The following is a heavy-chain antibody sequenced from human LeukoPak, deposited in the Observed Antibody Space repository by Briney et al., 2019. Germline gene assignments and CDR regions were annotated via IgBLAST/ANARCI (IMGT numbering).Heavy chain of an antibody. J-gene: IGHJ4*02. CDR2: IKQDGSEK. Sequence: PGGSLRLSCAASGFTFSSYWMSWVRQAPGKGLEWVANIKQDGSEKYYVDSVKGRFTISRDNAKNSLYLQMNSLRAEDTAVYYCARGGYSYGYFFDYWGQGTLVTVSS. CDR1: GFTFSSYW. V-gene: IGHV3-7*04. CDR3: ARGGYSYGYFFDY. D-gene: IGHD5-18*01.